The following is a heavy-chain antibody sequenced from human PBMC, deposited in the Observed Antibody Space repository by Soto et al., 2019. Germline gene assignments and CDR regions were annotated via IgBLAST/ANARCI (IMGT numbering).Heavy chain of an antibody. D-gene: IGHD3-22*01. V-gene: IGHV1-2*02. CDR2: INPNSGGT. CDR3: AIDPVVVTSNRADP. J-gene: IGHJ5*02. Sequence: ASVKVSCKASGYTFTGYYMHWVRQAPGQGLEWMGWINPNSGGTNYAQKFQGRVTMTRDTSISTAYMELSRLRSADTAVYYCAIDPVVVTSNRADPWGQGILVTFTS. CDR1: GYTFTGYY.